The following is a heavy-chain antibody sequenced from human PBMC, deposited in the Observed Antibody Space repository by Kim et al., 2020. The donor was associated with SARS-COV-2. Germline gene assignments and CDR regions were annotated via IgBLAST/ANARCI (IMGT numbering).Heavy chain of an antibody. CDR3: SQNDYCDY. CDR1: GFTFSNAW. J-gene: IGHJ4*02. CDR2: IKSKTHGGTT. Sequence: GGSLRLSCAASGFTFSNAWMTWVRQAPGKGLEWVGRIKSKTHGGTTDYAAPVKGRFTISRDDSKNTLYLQMNSLKTEDTAVYYCSQNDYCDYWGQGTLVTVSS. V-gene: IGHV3-15*01.